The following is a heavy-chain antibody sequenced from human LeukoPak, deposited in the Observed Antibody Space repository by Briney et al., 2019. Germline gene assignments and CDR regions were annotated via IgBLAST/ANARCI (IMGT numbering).Heavy chain of an antibody. CDR3: ARAGVWDYSDTSGYHNGAFDI. CDR1: GYTFSDYY. Sequence: ASVKVSCKASGYTFSDYYIHWVRQAPGQGREWMGRINPNSGGTNYAQKFQGRVTMTRDTSISTAYMALSRLRSDDTALYYCARAGVWDYSDTSGYHNGAFDIWGQGTMVTVSS. V-gene: IGHV1-2*06. D-gene: IGHD3-22*01. CDR2: INPNSGGT. J-gene: IGHJ3*02.